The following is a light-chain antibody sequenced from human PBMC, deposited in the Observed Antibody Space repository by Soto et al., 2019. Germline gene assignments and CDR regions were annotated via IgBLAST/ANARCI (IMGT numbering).Light chain of an antibody. CDR1: QDINRW. J-gene: IGKJ1*01. CDR3: QQFSLYWA. V-gene: IGKV1-5*01. Sequence: DIQMTQSPSTLSASVGGRVTITCRASQDINRWLAWYQQKPGKAPKILIYNADTLESGVLSRFGGSGYGTEFILTISSLQPDDFATYYCQQFSLYWAFGQGTKVDIK. CDR2: NAD.